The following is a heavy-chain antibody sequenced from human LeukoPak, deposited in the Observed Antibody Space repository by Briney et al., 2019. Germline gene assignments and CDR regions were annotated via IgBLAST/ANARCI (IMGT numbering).Heavy chain of an antibody. V-gene: IGHV1-69*13. CDR1: GGTFSSYA. CDR3: ARDRWEAGVAAGDAFDI. J-gene: IGHJ3*02. D-gene: IGHD6-19*01. CDR2: IIPIFGTA. Sequence: GASVKVSCKASGGTFSSYAISWVRQAPGQGLEWMGGIIPIFGTANYAQKFQGRVTITADESTSTAYMELSSLRSEDTAVYYCARDRWEAGVAAGDAFDIWGQGTMVTVSS.